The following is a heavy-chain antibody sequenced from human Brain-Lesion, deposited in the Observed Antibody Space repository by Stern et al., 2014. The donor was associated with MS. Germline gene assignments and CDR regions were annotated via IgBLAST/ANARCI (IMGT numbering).Heavy chain of an antibody. CDR1: GYTLTELS. CDR2: FAPEDGET. Sequence: VQLEESGAEVKKPGASVKVSCKVSGYTLTELSMHWVRQAPSKGLEWMGGFAPEDGETIYAQKFQGRVTMTEDTSTDTAYMELSSLRSEDTAVYYCATLSPGAGGNYYRHFDYWGQGTLVTVSS. CDR3: ATLSPGAGGNYYRHFDY. D-gene: IGHD1-26*01. V-gene: IGHV1-24*01. J-gene: IGHJ4*02.